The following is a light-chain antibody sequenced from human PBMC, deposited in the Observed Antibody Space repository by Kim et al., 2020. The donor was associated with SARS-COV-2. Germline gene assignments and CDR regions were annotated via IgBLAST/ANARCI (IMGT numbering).Light chain of an antibody. V-gene: IGKV3-20*01. CDR1: QSVNNNY. CDR3: QHYVTSPLT. CDR2: GAS. Sequence: SSGERAAVSCRASQSVNNNYLAWYQQKPGQPPTLLIYGASSRATGIPDRFSGSGSETDFILTISRLDPEDFAVYYCQHYVTSPLTFGGGTKVEIK. J-gene: IGKJ4*01.